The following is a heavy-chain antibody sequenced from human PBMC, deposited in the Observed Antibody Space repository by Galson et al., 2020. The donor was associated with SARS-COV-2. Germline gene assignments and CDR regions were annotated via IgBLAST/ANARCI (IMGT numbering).Heavy chain of an antibody. CDR3: VTECNCNGGTCYWNGYSHWFDP. V-gene: IGHV4-61*03. CDR1: GDSVTSAEYH. D-gene: IGHD2-15*01. J-gene: IGHJ5*02. CDR2: THYTGKA. Sequence: SETLSLTCSVSGDSVTSAEYHWGWVRQTPGKGLEWIGYTHYTGKALYNPSLSGRVTVSSDRSRNRFSLLLTSVTAADTAIYYCVTECNCNGGTCYWNGYSHWFDPWSQGLLVSVSS.